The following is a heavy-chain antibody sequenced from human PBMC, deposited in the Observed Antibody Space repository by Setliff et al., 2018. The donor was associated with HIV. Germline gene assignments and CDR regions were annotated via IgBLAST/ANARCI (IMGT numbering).Heavy chain of an antibody. J-gene: IGHJ1*01. D-gene: IGHD6-6*01. CDR3: ARDPAPSSSASYFQH. Sequence: ASVKVSCKASGYTFTRYFMHCVRQAPGQGLEWLGMINPSGGSTNYAQKFQGRVTMTRDTSTSTVYMELSSLRSEDTAVYYCARDPAPSSSASYFQHWGQGTPVTVSS. CDR2: INPSGGST. V-gene: IGHV1-46*01. CDR1: GYTFTRYF.